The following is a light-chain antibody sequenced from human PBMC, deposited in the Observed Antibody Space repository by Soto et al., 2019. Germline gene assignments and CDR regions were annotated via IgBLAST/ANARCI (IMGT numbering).Light chain of an antibody. CDR1: RSDIGSYNY. V-gene: IGLV2-14*01. J-gene: IGLJ1*01. CDR3: ISYTGSSTSYV. Sequence: QSALTQPASVSGSPGQSITISCSGTRSDIGSYNYVAWYQQFPGKTPKILIYGVSNRPSGVSSRFSGSKSGNTASLTISGLQAEDEADYYCISYTGSSTSYV. CDR2: GVS.